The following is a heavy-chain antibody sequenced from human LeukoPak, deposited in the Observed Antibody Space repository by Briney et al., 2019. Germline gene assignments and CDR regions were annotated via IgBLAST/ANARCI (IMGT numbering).Heavy chain of an antibody. V-gene: IGHV3-7*01. J-gene: IGHJ4*02. CDR1: GFTFSNTW. CDR2: INQDASTK. D-gene: IGHD1-26*01. CDR3: ARDQSGSLDY. Sequence: GGSLRLSCAASGFTFSNTWMAWVRQAPGKGLEWAANINQDASTKHYVDSVKGQFTISRDNAKNSLYLQMNSLTADDTAVYYCARDQSGSLDYWGQGTLVTVSS.